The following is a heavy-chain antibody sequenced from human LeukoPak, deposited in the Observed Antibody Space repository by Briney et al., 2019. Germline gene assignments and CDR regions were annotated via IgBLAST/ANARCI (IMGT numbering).Heavy chain of an antibody. CDR1: GGSISSGGYY. Sequence: PSQTLSLTCTVSGGSISSGGYYWSWIRQHPGKGLEWIGYIYYSGSTYYNPSLKSRVTISVDTSKNQFSLKLSSVTAADTAVYYCARNHRIAAAGNEYFQHWGQGTLVTVSS. CDR2: IYYSGST. CDR3: ARNHRIAAAGNEYFQH. J-gene: IGHJ1*01. D-gene: IGHD6-13*01. V-gene: IGHV4-31*03.